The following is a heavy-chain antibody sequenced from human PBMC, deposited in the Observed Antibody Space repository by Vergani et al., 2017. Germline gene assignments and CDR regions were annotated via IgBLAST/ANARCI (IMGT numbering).Heavy chain of an antibody. V-gene: IGHV1-69*01. Sequence: QVQLVQSGAEVKKPGSSVKVSCKASGGTFSSYAISWVRQAPGQGLEWMGGIIPIFGTANYAQKFQGRVTITADESTSTAYMELSSLRSEDTAVYYCARGGYSYVQWPPEYGMDVWGQGTTVTVSS. CDR1: GGTFSSYA. CDR3: ARGGYSYVQWPPEYGMDV. CDR2: IIPIFGTA. J-gene: IGHJ6*02. D-gene: IGHD5-18*01.